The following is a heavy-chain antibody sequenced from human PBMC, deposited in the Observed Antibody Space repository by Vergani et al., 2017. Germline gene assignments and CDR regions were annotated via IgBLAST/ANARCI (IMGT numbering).Heavy chain of an antibody. J-gene: IGHJ3*02. V-gene: IGHV3-21*01. CDR2: ISSSSSYI. CDR1: GFTFSSYS. CDR3: ARNGGSGERDAFDI. D-gene: IGHD3-16*01. Sequence: EVQLVESGGGLVKPGGSLRLSCAASGFTFSSYSMNWVRQAPGKGREWVSSISSSSSYIYYADSGKGRVTISRDNAKNSLYLQMNSLSAEDTEVYYCARNGGSGERDAFDIWGQGTMVTVSS.